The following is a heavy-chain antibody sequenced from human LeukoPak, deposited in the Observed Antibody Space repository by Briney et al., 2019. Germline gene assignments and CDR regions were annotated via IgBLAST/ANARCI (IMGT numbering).Heavy chain of an antibody. CDR2: IWYDGSNK. D-gene: IGHD6-6*01. V-gene: IGHV3-33*01. Sequence: GGSLRLSCAASGFTFSSYGMHWVRQAPGKGLEWVAVIWYDGSNKYYADSVKGRFTISRDNSKNTLYLQVNSLRAEDTAVYYCARGGYSSSSGYYYYYMDVWGKGTTVTVSS. CDR1: GFTFSSYG. J-gene: IGHJ6*03. CDR3: ARGGYSSSSGYYYYYMDV.